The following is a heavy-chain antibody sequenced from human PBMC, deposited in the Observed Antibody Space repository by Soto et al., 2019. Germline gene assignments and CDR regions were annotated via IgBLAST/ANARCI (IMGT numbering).Heavy chain of an antibody. Sequence: QVQLQQWGAGLLKPSETLSLTCAVYGGSFSGYYWSWIRQPPGKGLEWIGEINHSGSTNYNPSLKSRVTISVDTSKTQVSLKLSSVTAAETAVYHCARVSGHSYGSIEYWGQGTLVTGSS. CDR3: ARVSGHSYGSIEY. CDR1: GGSFSGYY. D-gene: IGHD5-18*01. V-gene: IGHV4-34*01. J-gene: IGHJ4*02. CDR2: INHSGST.